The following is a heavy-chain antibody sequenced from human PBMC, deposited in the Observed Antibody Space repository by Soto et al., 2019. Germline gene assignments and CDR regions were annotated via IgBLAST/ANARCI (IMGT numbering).Heavy chain of an antibody. V-gene: IGHV4-38-2*01. Sequence: PSETLSLTCAVSGYSISSGYYWGWIRQPPGKGLEWIGSIYHSGSTYYNPSLKSRVTISVDTSKNQFSLKLSSVTAADTAVYYCARASYYGSGSYEGRFDYWGQGXLVTVYS. D-gene: IGHD3-10*01. J-gene: IGHJ4*02. CDR2: IYHSGST. CDR1: GYSISSGYY. CDR3: ARASYYGSGSYEGRFDY.